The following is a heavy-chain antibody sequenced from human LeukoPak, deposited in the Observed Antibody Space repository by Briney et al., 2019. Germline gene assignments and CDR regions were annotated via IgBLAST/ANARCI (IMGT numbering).Heavy chain of an antibody. D-gene: IGHD1-1*01. CDR1: GFTMSGIH. CDR2: LYAGGST. CDR3: VRGNGNVGGRLDP. J-gene: IGHJ5*02. Sequence: GGSLRLSCTASGFTMSGIHMNWVRQAPGKGLDWVSGLYAGGSTYYAGTVTGRFTISRDDSKNTLYLQMTGLRVDDTAIYYCVRGNGNVGGRLDPWGQGAWVIVSS. V-gene: IGHV3-66*01.